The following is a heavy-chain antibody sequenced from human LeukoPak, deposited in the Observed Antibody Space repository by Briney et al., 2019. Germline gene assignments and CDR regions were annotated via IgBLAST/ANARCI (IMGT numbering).Heavy chain of an antibody. Sequence: QPGGSLRLSCAASGFTFSSYWMHWVRQAPGKGLVSVSRINSDGSSTSYADSVKGRFTISRDNAKNTLYLQMNSLRAEDTAVYYCARDPSPMYSSSWDYFDYWGQGTLVTVSS. J-gene: IGHJ4*02. CDR1: GFTFSSYW. V-gene: IGHV3-74*01. D-gene: IGHD6-13*01. CDR2: INSDGSST. CDR3: ARDPSPMYSSSWDYFDY.